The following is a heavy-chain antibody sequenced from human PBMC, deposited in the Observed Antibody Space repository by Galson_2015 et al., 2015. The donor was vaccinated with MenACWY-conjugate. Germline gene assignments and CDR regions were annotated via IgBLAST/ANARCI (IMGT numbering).Heavy chain of an antibody. V-gene: IGHV5-51*01. D-gene: IGHD3-3*01. Sequence: QSGAEVKKPGESLKISCKGSGYIFTDYWIGWVRQMPGQGLEWMGIFYAADSDIKYSPSFQGHVTISADKSISTAYLQWSSLKASDTAIYYCARLFNARPAYYYYYMDVWGKGTTVTVSS. CDR3: ARLFNARPAYYYYYMDV. CDR2: FYAADSDI. J-gene: IGHJ6*03. CDR1: GYIFTDYW.